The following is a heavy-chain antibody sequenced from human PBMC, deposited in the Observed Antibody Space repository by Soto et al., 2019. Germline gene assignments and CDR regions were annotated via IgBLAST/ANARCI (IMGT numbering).Heavy chain of an antibody. D-gene: IGHD3-3*01. CDR1: GGTLSSFITYP. CDR3: ARRDTSGFLRYFDN. J-gene: IGHJ4*02. CDR2: IVPNVGTV. Sequence: QMQLVQSGAEVKKPGSSVKVSCKASGGTLSSFITYPINWVRQAPGQGLEWMGGIVPNVGTVNYAQKFQGRVTITADKSTGTAYMEVSSLRSEDTALYYCARRDTSGFLRYFDNWGQGTLVTVPS. V-gene: IGHV1-69*06.